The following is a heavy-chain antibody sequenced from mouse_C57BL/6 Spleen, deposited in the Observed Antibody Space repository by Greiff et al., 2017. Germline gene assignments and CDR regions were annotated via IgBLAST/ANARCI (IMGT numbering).Heavy chain of an antibody. J-gene: IGHJ2*01. D-gene: IGHD1-1*01. Sequence: EVMLVESGGGLVKPGGSLKLSCAASGFTFSSYAMSWVRQTPEKRLEWVATISDGGSYTYYPDKVKGRITISRDNAKNNLYLQMSHLKSEDTAMYYCARDDYGSRDFDYWGQGTTLTVSS. CDR2: ISDGGSYT. CDR1: GFTFSSYA. CDR3: ARDDYGSRDFDY. V-gene: IGHV5-4*01.